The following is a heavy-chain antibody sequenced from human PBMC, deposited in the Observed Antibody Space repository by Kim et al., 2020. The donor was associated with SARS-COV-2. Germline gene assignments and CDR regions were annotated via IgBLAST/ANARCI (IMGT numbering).Heavy chain of an antibody. Sequence: SVKVSCKASGGTFSSYAISWVRQAPGQGLEWMGRIIPILGIANYAQKFQGRVTITADKSTSTAYMELSSLRSVDTAVYYCARETRDNVDIVVVPAAIDAFDIWGQGTMVTVSS. CDR2: IIPILGIA. CDR3: ARETRDNVDIVVVPAAIDAFDI. D-gene: IGHD2-2*03. J-gene: IGHJ3*02. V-gene: IGHV1-69*04. CDR1: GGTFSSYA.